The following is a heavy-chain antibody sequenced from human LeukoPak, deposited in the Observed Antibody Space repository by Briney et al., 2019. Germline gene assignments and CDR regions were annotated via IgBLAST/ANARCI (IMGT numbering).Heavy chain of an antibody. CDR2: ISGSGGST. CDR3: ASRGWDAYTIHYFDY. CDR1: GFTFDTYA. Sequence: PGGSLRLSCAASGFTFDTYAMSWVRQAPGKGLEWVSDISGSGGSTFYADSVKGRFTISRDNSKNTLYLQMNSLRAEDTSIYYCASRGWDAYTIHYFDYWGQGTLVTVSS. J-gene: IGHJ4*02. D-gene: IGHD3-3*01. V-gene: IGHV3-23*01.